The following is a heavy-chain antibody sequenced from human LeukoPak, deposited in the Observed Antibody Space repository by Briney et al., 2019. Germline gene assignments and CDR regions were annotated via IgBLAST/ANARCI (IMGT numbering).Heavy chain of an antibody. V-gene: IGHV4-59*08. CDR3: ARHYYYCSGGSCSSSVFDY. CDR1: GGSISSYN. CDR2: IYNSGST. Sequence: SETLTLTCTASGGSISSYNWSWIRQPPGKGLEWIWYIYNSGSTNYNPSLKSRVTISVDTSKNQCSLKLSSVTAADTAVYYCARHYYYCSGGSCSSSVFDYWGQGTLVTVSS. D-gene: IGHD2-15*01. J-gene: IGHJ4*02.